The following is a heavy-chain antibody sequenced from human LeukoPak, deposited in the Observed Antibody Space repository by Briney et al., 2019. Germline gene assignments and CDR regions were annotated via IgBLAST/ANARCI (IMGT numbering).Heavy chain of an antibody. J-gene: IGHJ4*02. D-gene: IGHD3-9*01. V-gene: IGHV4-34*01. Sequence: SETLSLTCAVYGGSFSGYYWSWIRQPPGKGLEWIGEINHSGSTNYNPSLKSRVTISVDTSKNQFSLKLSSVTAADTAVYYCARVWAGLNYDILIGYYADSPFDYWGQGTLVTVSS. CDR1: GGSFSGYY. CDR3: ARVWAGLNYDILIGYYADSPFDY. CDR2: INHSGST.